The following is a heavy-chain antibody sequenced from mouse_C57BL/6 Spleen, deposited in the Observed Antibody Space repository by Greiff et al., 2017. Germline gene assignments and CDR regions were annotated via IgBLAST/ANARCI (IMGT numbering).Heavy chain of an antibody. CDR3: AREELLRYFDY. J-gene: IGHJ2*01. CDR2: ISDGGSYT. D-gene: IGHD1-1*01. Sequence: EVQRVESGGGLVKPGGSLKLSCAASGFTFSSYAMSWVRQTPEKRLEWVATISDGGSYTYYPDNVKGRFTISRDNAKNNLYLQMSHLKSEDTAMYYCAREELLRYFDYWGQGTTLTVSS. V-gene: IGHV5-4*01. CDR1: GFTFSSYA.